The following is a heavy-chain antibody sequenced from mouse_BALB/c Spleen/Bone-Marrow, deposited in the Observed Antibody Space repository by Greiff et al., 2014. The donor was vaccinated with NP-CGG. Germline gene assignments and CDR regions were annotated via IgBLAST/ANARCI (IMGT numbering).Heavy chain of an antibody. J-gene: IGHJ1*01. CDR2: INPSTGNT. CDR3: ARRLRDWYFDV. Sequence: VQLVESGAELAKPGASVKMSCKASGYTFTTYWIHWVKQRPGQGLEWIGYINPSTGNTEYNQKFRDRATLTADKSSSTPYMQLSSLTSEDSAVYYCARRLRDWYFDVWGAGTPVTVSA. CDR1: GYTFTTYW. V-gene: IGHV1-7*01. D-gene: IGHD2-4*01.